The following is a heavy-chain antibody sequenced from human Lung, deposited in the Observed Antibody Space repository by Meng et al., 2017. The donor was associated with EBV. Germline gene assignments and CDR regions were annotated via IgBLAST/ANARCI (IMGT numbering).Heavy chain of an antibody. CDR3: ARDRLTAMVKGGWFDP. V-gene: IGHV6-1*01. Sequence: QVQLQQSGPGRGKPPQTPSLTCALSGASVSSNSAAWNWIRQSPSRGLEWLGRTYYRSKWYNDYAVSVKSRITINPDTSKNQFSLQLNSVTPEDTAVYYCARDRLTAMVKGGWFDPWGQGTLVTVSS. D-gene: IGHD5-18*01. J-gene: IGHJ5*02. CDR1: GASVSSNSAA. CDR2: TYYRSKWYN.